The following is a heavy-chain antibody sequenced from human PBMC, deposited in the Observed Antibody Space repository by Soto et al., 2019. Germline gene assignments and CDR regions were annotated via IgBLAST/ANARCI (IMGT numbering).Heavy chain of an antibody. Sequence: QVQLQESGPGLVKPSQTLSLTCTVSGGSISSGGYYWSWIRQHPGKGLEWIGYIYYSGSTYYNPSLKSRVTISVDTSKNQFSLKLSSVTAADTAVYYCAREGLRAGWGADHDLAFDIWGQGTMVTVSS. CDR2: IYYSGST. J-gene: IGHJ3*02. CDR1: GGSISSGGYY. CDR3: AREGLRAGWGADHDLAFDI. V-gene: IGHV4-31*03. D-gene: IGHD1-26*01.